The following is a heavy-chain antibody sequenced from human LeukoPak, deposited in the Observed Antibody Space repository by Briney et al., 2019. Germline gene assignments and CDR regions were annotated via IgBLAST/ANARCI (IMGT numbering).Heavy chain of an antibody. CDR3: ARHRTIYYDSSGYWV. J-gene: IGHJ4*02. D-gene: IGHD3-22*01. Sequence: SETLSLTCTVSGGSISSSSYYWGWIRQPPGKGLEWIGSIDYSGNTYYNPSLKSRVTISVDTSKNQFSLKLSSATAADTAVYYCARHRTIYYDSSGYWVWGQGTLVTVSS. CDR2: IDYSGNT. CDR1: GGSISSSSYY. V-gene: IGHV4-39*01.